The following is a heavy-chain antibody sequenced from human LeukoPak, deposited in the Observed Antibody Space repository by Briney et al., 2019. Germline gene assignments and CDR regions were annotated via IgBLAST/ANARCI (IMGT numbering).Heavy chain of an antibody. CDR1: GGSITGAVSSGYIATYF. J-gene: IGHJ4*02. V-gene: IGHV4-30-2*01. CDR3: ASLSWGDGSSRPL. CDR2: IYHGGST. D-gene: IGHD6-6*01. Sequence: PSETLSLTCTVSGGSITGAVSSGYIATYFWSWVRQPPGKGLEWIGYIYHGGSTYYNPSLKSRVTISVERSKNQFSLKLTSVTAADTAVYYCASLSWGDGSSRPLWGQGTLVTVSS.